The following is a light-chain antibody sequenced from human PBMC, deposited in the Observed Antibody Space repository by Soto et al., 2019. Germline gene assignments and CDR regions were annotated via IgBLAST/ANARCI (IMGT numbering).Light chain of an antibody. J-gene: IGLJ3*02. CDR3: CSYTKANTWV. CDR2: EDD. CDR1: SSDINSYKF. Sequence: QSALTQPASVSASPGQSITISCTGSSSDINSYKFVSWYQVLPGKAPKLIIYEDDYRPPEISSRFSASKSGNTASLTISGFQLEDDSHYFCCSYTKANTWVFGGGTKLTVL. V-gene: IGLV2-14*01.